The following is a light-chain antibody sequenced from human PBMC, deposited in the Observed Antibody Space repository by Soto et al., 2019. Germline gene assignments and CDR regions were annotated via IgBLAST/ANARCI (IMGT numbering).Light chain of an antibody. CDR1: KNDIGLYDF. J-gene: IGLJ1*01. Sequence: QSALTQPPSASGSPGQSVTISCTGTKNDIGLYDFVSWYQHHPGKAPRLIIYEVVQRPSGVPDRFSGSKSGNTASLTVSGLQAADEADYFCKSYAGSNTYGFGSGTKV. CDR2: EVV. CDR3: KSYAGSNTYG. V-gene: IGLV2-8*01.